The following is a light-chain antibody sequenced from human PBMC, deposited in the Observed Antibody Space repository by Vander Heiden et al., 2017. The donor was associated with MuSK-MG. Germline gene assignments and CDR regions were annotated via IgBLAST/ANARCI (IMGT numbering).Light chain of an antibody. CDR3: QQYGSSPPYT. CDR2: GAS. Sequence: ENVLTQSPGTLSLSPGERATLSCRASQSISSSYLAWYQQKPGQAPRLLIYGASSRATGIADRFSGSGSGTDFTLTISRLEPEDFALYYCQQYGSSPPYTFGQGTKLEIK. CDR1: QSISSSY. V-gene: IGKV3-20*01. J-gene: IGKJ2*01.